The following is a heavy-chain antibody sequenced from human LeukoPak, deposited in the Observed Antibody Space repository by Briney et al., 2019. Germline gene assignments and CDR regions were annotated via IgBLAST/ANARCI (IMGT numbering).Heavy chain of an antibody. V-gene: IGHV4-39*01. CDR2: IYYSGNT. CDR3: ARHSSPHAGSSSWYDF. J-gene: IGHJ5*01. CDR1: GGSISSSTYH. Sequence: PSETLSLTCTVSGGSISSSTYHWGWIRQPPGKGLEWMGSIYYSGNTYYNPSLKSRVTISVDTSKNQFSVKLSSVTAADTAVYYCARHSSPHAGSSSWYDFWGQGTLVTVSS. D-gene: IGHD2-15*01.